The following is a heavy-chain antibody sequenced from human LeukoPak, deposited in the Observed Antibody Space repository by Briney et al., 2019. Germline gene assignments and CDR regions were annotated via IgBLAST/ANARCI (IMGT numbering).Heavy chain of an antibody. CDR3: ARVGTSGGYYYYGMDV. CDR2: IIPIFGTA. Sequence: SVNVSCKASGGTFSSYAISWVRQAPGQGLEWMGGIIPIFGTANYAQKFQGRVTITADESTSTAYMELSSLRSEDTAVYYCARVGTSGGYYYYGMDVWGQGTTVTVSS. D-gene: IGHD2-15*01. J-gene: IGHJ6*02. V-gene: IGHV1-69*01. CDR1: GGTFSSYA.